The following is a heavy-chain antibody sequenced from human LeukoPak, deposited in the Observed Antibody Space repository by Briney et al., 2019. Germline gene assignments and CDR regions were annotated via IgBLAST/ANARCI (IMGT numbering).Heavy chain of an antibody. V-gene: IGHV4-38-2*02. J-gene: IGHJ4*02. CDR3: ARGYGSGSSGTFDY. CDR2: IHHSGRT. D-gene: IGHD3-10*01. Sequence: SETLSLTCIVSNYSISSDYYWGWIRQPPGKGLEWIGSIHHSGRTYYNPSLKSRVTISVHTSKNHFSLKLNSVTAADTAVYYCARGYGSGSSGTFDYWGQGTLVTVSS. CDR1: NYSISSDYY.